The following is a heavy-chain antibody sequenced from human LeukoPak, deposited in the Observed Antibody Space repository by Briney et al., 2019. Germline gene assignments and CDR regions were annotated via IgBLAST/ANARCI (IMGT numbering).Heavy chain of an antibody. D-gene: IGHD3-3*01. CDR3: AKDLGYYDFWSGYYMTVDY. CDR1: GFTFSSYG. CDR2: IRYDGSNK. J-gene: IGHJ4*02. V-gene: IGHV3-30*02. Sequence: PGGSLRLSCAASGFTFSSYGMHWVRQAPGKGLEWVASIRYDGSNKCYADSVKGRFTISRDNSKNTLYLQMNSLRAEDTAVYYCAKDLGYYDFWSGYYMTVDYWGQGTLVSVSS.